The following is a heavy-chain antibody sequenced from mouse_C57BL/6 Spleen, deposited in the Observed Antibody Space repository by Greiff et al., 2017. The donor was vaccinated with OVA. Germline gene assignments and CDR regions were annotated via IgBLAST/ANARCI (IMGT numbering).Heavy chain of an antibody. D-gene: IGHD2-3*01. J-gene: IGHJ3*01. CDR2: IDPSDSET. V-gene: IGHV1-52*01. CDR1: GYTFTSYW. Sequence: VKLVESGAELVRPGSSVKLSCKASGYTFTSYWMHWVKQRPIQGLEWIGNIDPSDSETHYNQKFKDKATLTVDKSSSTAYMQLSSLTSEDSAVYYCARYEGAYWGQGTLVTVSA. CDR3: ARYEGAY.